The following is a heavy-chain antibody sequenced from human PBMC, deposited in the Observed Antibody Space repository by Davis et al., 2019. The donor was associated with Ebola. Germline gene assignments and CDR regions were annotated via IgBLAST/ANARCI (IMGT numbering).Heavy chain of an antibody. J-gene: IGHJ4*02. CDR3: ARAEVRTIAAAGAFDY. CDR2: INPSGGST. D-gene: IGHD6-13*01. CDR1: GYTFTSYY. V-gene: IGHV1-46*01. Sequence: AASVKVSCKASGYTFTSYYMHWVRQAPGQGLEWMGIINPSGGSTSYAQKFQGRVTMTRDTSTSTVYMELSSLRSDDTAVYYCARAEVRTIAAAGAFDYWGQGTLVTVSS.